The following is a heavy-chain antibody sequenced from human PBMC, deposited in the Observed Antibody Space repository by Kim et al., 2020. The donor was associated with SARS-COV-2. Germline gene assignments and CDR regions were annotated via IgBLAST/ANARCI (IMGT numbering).Heavy chain of an antibody. CDR3: ARLPTSLWFGTVHSDD. D-gene: IGHD3-10*01. J-gene: IGHJ6*02. CDR2: IYHSGST. Sequence: SETLSLTCAVSGGSISSSNWWSWVRQPPGKGLEWIGEIYHSGSTNYNPSLKSRVTISVDKSKNQFSLKLSSVTAADTAVYYCARLPTSLWFGTVHSDDWGQGTTVTVSS. CDR1: GGSISSSNW. V-gene: IGHV4-4*02.